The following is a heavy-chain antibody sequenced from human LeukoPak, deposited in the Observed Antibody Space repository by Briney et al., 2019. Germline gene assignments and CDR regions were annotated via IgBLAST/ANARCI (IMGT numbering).Heavy chain of an antibody. CDR1: GFTFSSYA. V-gene: IGHV3-23*01. Sequence: GGSLRLSCAASGFTFSSYAMSWVRQAPGKRLEGVSAISGSGGSTYYADSVKGRFTISRDNSKNTLYLQMNSLRAEDTAVYYCAKESLYSSSWYAWDYWGQGTLVTVSS. D-gene: IGHD6-13*01. J-gene: IGHJ4*02. CDR2: ISGSGGST. CDR3: AKESLYSSSWYAWDY.